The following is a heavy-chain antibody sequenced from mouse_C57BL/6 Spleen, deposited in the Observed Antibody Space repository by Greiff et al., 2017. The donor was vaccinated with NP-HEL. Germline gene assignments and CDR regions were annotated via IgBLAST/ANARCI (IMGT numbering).Heavy chain of an antibody. CDR3: ARSGTYDYGAWCAY. J-gene: IGHJ3*01. CDR1: GYSFTDYN. Sequence: EVKLMESGPELVKPGASVKISCKASGYSFTDYNMNWVKQSNGKSLEWIGVINPNYGTTSYNQKFKGKATLTVDQSSSTAYMQLNSLTYEDSAVYCCARSGTYDYGAWCAYWGKGTLVTVSA. V-gene: IGHV1-39*01. CDR2: INPNYGTT. D-gene: IGHD2-4*01.